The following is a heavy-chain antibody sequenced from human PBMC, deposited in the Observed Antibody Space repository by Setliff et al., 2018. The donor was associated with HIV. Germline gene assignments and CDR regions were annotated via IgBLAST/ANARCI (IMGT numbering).Heavy chain of an antibody. D-gene: IGHD1-26*01. CDR2: INNDGRKT. V-gene: IGHV3-74*03. CDR3: ARVASGYGVDV. Sequence: GGSLRLSCAASGFTFSTYWMHWVRQAPGKGLVWVSHINNDGRKTTYADSVKGRFTVSRDNAKNTLYLQMNSLRAEDTAVYYCARVASGYGVDVWGQGTTVTVSS. CDR1: GFTFSTYW. J-gene: IGHJ6*02.